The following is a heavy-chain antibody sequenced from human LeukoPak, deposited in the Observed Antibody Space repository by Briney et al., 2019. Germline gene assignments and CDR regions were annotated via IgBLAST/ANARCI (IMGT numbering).Heavy chain of an antibody. CDR1: GYSFTSYW. D-gene: IGHD2-21*02. Sequence: GASLQISCKGSGYSFTSYWIGWVRQMPGKGLEWMGIIDPGDSETRYSPSFQGQVTISADKSISTAYLQWSSLKASDTAMYYCARQFKGDYYSDYWGQGTLVTVSS. CDR2: IDPGDSET. J-gene: IGHJ4*02. CDR3: ARQFKGDYYSDY. V-gene: IGHV5-51*01.